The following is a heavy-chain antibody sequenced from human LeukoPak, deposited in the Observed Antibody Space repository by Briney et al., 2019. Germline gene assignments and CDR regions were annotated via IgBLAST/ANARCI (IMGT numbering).Heavy chain of an antibody. D-gene: IGHD6-19*01. CDR3: VTGHWLSTFAH. CDR1: GYTFTGYY. CDR2: MNPNSDNT. V-gene: IGHV1-2*02. Sequence: ASVKVSFKASGYTFTGYYMHWVRQAPGQGLEWMGWMNPNSDNTNYAQKFQGRVTMTRDTSVSTAYMELSSLRFADRAVYYCVTGHWLSTFAHWGQGTLVTVSS. J-gene: IGHJ4*02.